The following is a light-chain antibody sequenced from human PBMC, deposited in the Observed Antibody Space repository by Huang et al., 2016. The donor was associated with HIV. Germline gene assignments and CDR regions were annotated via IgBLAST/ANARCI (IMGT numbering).Light chain of an antibody. Sequence: EIVLTQSPGSLSLSPGDRATLPCRASQYVADAYVAWYQHIPGQSPRRLIYGASRRAPGIPDRFSGSGFSTDFNLTISRLEPEDFAVYYCQQCGDSTWTFGQGTKVEVK. J-gene: IGKJ1*01. V-gene: IGKV3-20*01. CDR2: GAS. CDR1: QYVADAY. CDR3: QQCGDSTWT.